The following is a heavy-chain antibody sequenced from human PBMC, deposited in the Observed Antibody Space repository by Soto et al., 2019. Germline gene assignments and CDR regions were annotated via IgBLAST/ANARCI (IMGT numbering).Heavy chain of an antibody. J-gene: IGHJ4*02. CDR2: ISRDGSNA. CDR1: GFTFSSYV. CDR3: ARDYEGRSDCYLGY. V-gene: IGHV3-30-3*01. D-gene: IGHD3-16*02. Sequence: QVQLVESGGGVVQPGRSLTLSCVASGFTFSSYVIHWVRQTPDKGLEWVAFISRDGSNAYYADSVKGRFTISRDNSKNTLYLEMNSLRAEDTAVYYCARDYEGRSDCYLGYWGQGTLVIVSS.